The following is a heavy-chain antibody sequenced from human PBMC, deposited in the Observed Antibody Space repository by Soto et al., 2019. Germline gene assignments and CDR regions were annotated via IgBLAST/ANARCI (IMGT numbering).Heavy chain of an antibody. CDR1: GYTFTSYA. V-gene: IGHV1-3*01. CDR2: NNAGNGNT. CDR3: ARDWCSSTSCYRGGSDYYGMDV. D-gene: IGHD2-2*01. J-gene: IGHJ6*02. Sequence: QVQLVQSGAEVKKPGASVKVSCKASGYTFTSYAMHWVRQAPGQRLEWMGWNNAGNGNTKYSQKFQGRVTITRDTSASTAYMELSSLRSEDTAVYYCARDWCSSTSCYRGGSDYYGMDVWGQGTTVTVSS.